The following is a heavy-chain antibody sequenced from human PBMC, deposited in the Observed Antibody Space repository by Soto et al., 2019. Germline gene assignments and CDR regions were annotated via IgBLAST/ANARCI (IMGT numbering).Heavy chain of an antibody. CDR1: GGSISSYY. J-gene: IGHJ5*02. CDR2: IYYSGST. CDR3: ARVGYDYSNHNWFDP. D-gene: IGHD4-4*01. Sequence: SETLSLTCTVSGGSISSYYWSWIRQPPGKGLEWIGNIYYSGSTNYNPSLKSRVTISVDTSKNQFSLKLSSVTAADTAVYYCARVGYDYSNHNWFDPWGQGTLVTVSS. V-gene: IGHV4-59*08.